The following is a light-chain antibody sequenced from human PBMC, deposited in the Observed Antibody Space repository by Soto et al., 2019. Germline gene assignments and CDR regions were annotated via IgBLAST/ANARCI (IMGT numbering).Light chain of an antibody. Sequence: EIVLTQSPGTLSLSPGTRDTLSCRASQSSSSSYLAWYQQRPGQAPRLLIYGASSRATGIPDRFSGSGSGTEFTLTISRLEPEDFAVYYCQQYGSSSWTVGQGTKVDIK. J-gene: IGKJ1*01. V-gene: IGKV3-20*01. CDR2: GAS. CDR3: QQYGSSSWT. CDR1: QSSSSSY.